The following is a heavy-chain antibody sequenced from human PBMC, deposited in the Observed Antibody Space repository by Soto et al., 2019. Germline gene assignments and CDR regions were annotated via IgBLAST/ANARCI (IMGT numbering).Heavy chain of an antibody. D-gene: IGHD6-25*01. Sequence: EEQLVESGGGLVEPGGSLRLSCAASGFLFSNTWLNWVRQAPGKGLEWVGRIKTKVEGGTTNYAAPVKGRFTVSGDDSKNTVYLHMNSLRTEDTAVYYCTADIPNISANYGMDVWGQGTTVTVSS. J-gene: IGHJ6*02. CDR2: IKTKVEGGTT. CDR1: GFLFSNTW. V-gene: IGHV3-15*07. CDR3: TADIPNISANYGMDV.